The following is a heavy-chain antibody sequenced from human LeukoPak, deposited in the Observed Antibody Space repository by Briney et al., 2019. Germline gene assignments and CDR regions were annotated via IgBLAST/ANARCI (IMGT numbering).Heavy chain of an antibody. D-gene: IGHD3-10*01. CDR3: PRSLERDYHCSGTYYMNNWFDP. CDR1: GFTFNKYG. CDR2: IWYDGSNK. V-gene: IGHV3-33*01. Sequence: PGRSLRLSCATSGFTFNKYGMHWVRQAPGKGLEWVAVIWYDGSNKYYADSVKGRFTISRDTSKNTLYLQMDSLRAEDTAVYYCPRSLERDYHCSGTYYMNNWFDPWGQGTLVAVSS. J-gene: IGHJ5*02.